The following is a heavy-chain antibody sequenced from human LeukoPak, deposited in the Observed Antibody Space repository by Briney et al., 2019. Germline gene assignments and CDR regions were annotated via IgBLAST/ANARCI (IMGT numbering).Heavy chain of an antibody. V-gene: IGHV3-21*01. CDR3: VREDFGDYVFGY. CDR1: GFTFSSYS. CDR2: ISSSSSYI. Sequence: GGSLRLSCAASGFTFSSYSMNWVRQAPGKGLEWVSSISSSSSYIYYADSVKGRFTISRDNAKNSLYLQMNSLRAEDTAVYYCVREDFGDYVFGYWGQGTLVTVSS. D-gene: IGHD4-17*01. J-gene: IGHJ4*02.